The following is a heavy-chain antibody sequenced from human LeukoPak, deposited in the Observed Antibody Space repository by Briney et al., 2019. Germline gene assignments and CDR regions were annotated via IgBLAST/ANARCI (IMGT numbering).Heavy chain of an antibody. CDR1: GGSISSYY. Sequence: SETLSLTCTVSGGSISSYYWSWIRQPPGKGLEWIGCIYCSGNTNYNPSLKSRVTISVDTSKNQFSLRLSSVTAADTAVYYCANPRTTLDAFDIWGQGTMVTVSS. V-gene: IGHV4-59*01. CDR2: IYCSGNT. J-gene: IGHJ3*02. CDR3: ANPRTTLDAFDI. D-gene: IGHD1-1*01.